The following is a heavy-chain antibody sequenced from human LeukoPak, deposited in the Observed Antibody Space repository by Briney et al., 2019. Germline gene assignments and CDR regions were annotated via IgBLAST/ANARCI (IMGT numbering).Heavy chain of an antibody. CDR2: INPNSGGT. D-gene: IGHD3-10*01. J-gene: IGHJ6*03. V-gene: IGHV1-2*02. Sequence: ASVKVSCKASGYTFTGYYMHWVRQAPGQGLEWMGWINPNSGGTNYAQKFQGRVTMTGDTSISTAYMELSRLRSDDTAVYYCARGYGITMVRGVPSYYYYMDVWGKGTTVTVSS. CDR1: GYTFTGYY. CDR3: ARGYGITMVRGVPSYYYYMDV.